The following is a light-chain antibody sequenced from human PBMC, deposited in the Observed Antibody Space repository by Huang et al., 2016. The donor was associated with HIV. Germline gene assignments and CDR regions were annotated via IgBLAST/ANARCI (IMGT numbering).Light chain of an antibody. V-gene: IGKV1-NL1*01. CDR1: RGISNS. CDR2: AAS. Sequence: DIQMTQSPSSLSASVGDRVTITCRASRGISNSLAWYQQQPGKAPKLLLYAASRLPGGFPSRFSGSGSRTDYTLTISSLQPEDSATYYCQQYYNTTLSFGGGTKVEIK. CDR3: QQYYNTTLS. J-gene: IGKJ4*01.